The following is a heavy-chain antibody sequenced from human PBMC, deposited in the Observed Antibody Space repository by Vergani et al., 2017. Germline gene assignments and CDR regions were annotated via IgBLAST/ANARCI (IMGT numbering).Heavy chain of an antibody. CDR2: ISYDGSNK. V-gene: IGHV3-30-3*01. D-gene: IGHD3-16*02. J-gene: IGHJ4*02. CDR3: AKDYYVWGSYRQDY. Sequence: QVQLVESGGGVVQPGRSLRLSCAASGFTFSSYTMHWVRQAPGKGLEWVAVISYDGSNKYYADSVKGQFTISRDNSKNTLYLQMNSLRAEDTAVYYCAKDYYVWGSYRQDYWGQGTLVTVSS. CDR1: GFTFSSYT.